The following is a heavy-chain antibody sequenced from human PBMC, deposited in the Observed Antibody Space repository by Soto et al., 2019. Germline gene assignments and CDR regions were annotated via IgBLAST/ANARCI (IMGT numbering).Heavy chain of an antibody. J-gene: IGHJ3*02. V-gene: IGHV4-30-2*01. CDR1: GGSISSGGYT. CDR3: ARDADDAFDI. CDR2: IYHGEST. Sequence: QLQLQESGSGLVKPSQTLSLTCTVSGGSISSGGYTWSWIRQPPGKGLEWIGYIYHGESTYYNPPLKSRVTIPIDRSKNQFSLKLSSVTAADTAVYYCARDADDAFDIWGQGTMVSVSS.